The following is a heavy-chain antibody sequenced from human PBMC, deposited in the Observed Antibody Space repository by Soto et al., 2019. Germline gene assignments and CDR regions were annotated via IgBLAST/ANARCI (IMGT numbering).Heavy chain of an antibody. CDR2: INQDGSEK. D-gene: IGHD1-26*01. V-gene: IGHV3-7*01. CDR1: GFTFTFYW. J-gene: IGHJ6*02. CDR3: ARVRRRDWEMLQMVTYFYYGMDV. Sequence: EVQLVESGGGLVQPRGSLRLSCAVSGFTFTFYWMAWVRQAPGKGLEWVANINQDGSEKYYVDSVKGRFTISRDDDKNSLYLKMNSLGAEDTAVYYCARVRRRDWEMLQMVTYFYYGMDVWGQGTTVTVSS.